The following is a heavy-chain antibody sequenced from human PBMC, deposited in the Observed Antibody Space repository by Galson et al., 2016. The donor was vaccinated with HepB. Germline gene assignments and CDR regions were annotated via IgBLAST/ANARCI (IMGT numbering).Heavy chain of an antibody. J-gene: IGHJ4*02. CDR3: ATVLTPRPGRSFDS. Sequence: LSLTCTVSGASISSNSYYWGWIRQPPGKGLEWVGHVFSTGNTYYNPSLKGRATISLDTSKNQVSLNLGSVTAADTAVYYCATVLTPRPGRSFDSWGQGTPVIVSS. CDR2: VFSTGNT. V-gene: IGHV4-39*07. CDR1: GASISSNSYY. D-gene: IGHD7-27*01.